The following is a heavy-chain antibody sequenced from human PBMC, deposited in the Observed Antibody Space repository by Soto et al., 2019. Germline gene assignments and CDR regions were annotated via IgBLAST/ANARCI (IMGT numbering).Heavy chain of an antibody. CDR3: SRHVPYCSDTSHCAYGMDV. J-gene: IGHJ6*02. D-gene: IGHD2-2*01. CDR2: IYYSGST. CDR1: GGSISSGGYY. V-gene: IGHV4-61*08. Sequence: SETLSLTCTVSGGSISSGGYYWSWIRQHPGKGLEWIGYIYYSGSTNYNKSLKSQVTISVDTSKKQFSLKLSSVTAADTAVYYCSRHVPYCSDTSHCAYGMDVWGQGTTVTVSS.